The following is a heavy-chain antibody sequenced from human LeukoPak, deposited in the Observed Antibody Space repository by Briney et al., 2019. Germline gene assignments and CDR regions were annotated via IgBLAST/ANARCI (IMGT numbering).Heavy chain of an antibody. V-gene: IGHV1-2*02. D-gene: IGHD5-12*01. Sequence: ASVTVSFMASGYTFTGYYMHWVGQAPGQGREWMGWINPNSGETNYAQKFQGRVTMTRDTSISTAYMELSRLRSDDTAVFYCARVYSGYEAYDAFDIWGQGTMVTVSS. CDR3: ARVYSGYEAYDAFDI. J-gene: IGHJ3*02. CDR2: INPNSGET. CDR1: GYTFTGYY.